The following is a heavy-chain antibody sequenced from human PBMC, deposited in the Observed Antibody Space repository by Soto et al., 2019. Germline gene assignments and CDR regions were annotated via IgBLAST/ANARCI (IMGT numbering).Heavy chain of an antibody. V-gene: IGHV3-66*01. D-gene: IGHD5-12*01. Sequence: GGSLRLSCAASGFTVSSNYMSWVRQAPGKGLEWVSVIYSGGSTYYADSVKGRFTISRDNSKNTLYLQMNSLRAEDTAVYYCARSRRDGYNFGLRYFDYWGQGTLVTVSS. CDR2: IYSGGST. J-gene: IGHJ4*02. CDR3: ARSRRDGYNFGLRYFDY. CDR1: GFTVSSNY.